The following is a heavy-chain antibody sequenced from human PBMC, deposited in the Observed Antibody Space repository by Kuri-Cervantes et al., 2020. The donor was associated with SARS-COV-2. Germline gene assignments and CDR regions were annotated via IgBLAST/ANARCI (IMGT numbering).Heavy chain of an antibody. D-gene: IGHD3-3*01. Sequence: GGSLRLSCAASGFTFSSYAMRWVRQAPGKGLEWVAVISYDGSNKYYADSVKGRFTISSDNAKNSLYLQMNSLRVEDTAIYYCARDKGYYDFASGYYRPYYYGMDVWGQGTTVTVSS. CDR3: ARDKGYYDFASGYYRPYYYGMDV. CDR1: GFTFSSYA. CDR2: ISYDGSNK. V-gene: IGHV3-30*07. J-gene: IGHJ6*02.